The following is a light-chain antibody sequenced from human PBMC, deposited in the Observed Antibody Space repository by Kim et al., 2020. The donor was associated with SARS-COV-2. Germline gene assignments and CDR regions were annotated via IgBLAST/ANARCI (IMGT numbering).Light chain of an antibody. CDR3: HSRDTSDYHWV. Sequence: SSELTQDPAVSVALGQTVRIKCQGDSLRRYYASWYQQKPGQAPVLVIYGKNDRPSGIPDRFSASNSGNTASLPITGAQAEDEAYYSCHSRDTSDYHWVFGGGTKLTVL. J-gene: IGLJ3*02. CDR1: SLRRYY. V-gene: IGLV3-19*01. CDR2: GKN.